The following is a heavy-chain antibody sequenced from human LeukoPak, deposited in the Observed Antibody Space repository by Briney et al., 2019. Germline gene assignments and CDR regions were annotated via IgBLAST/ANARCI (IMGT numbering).Heavy chain of an antibody. CDR3: VRDYYGSGSYPPFDP. CDR1: VYTFTGYY. D-gene: IGHD3-10*01. CDR2: INPNSGGT. V-gene: IGHV1-2*02. J-gene: IGHJ5*02. Sequence: ASVKVSCKASVYTFTGYYMHWVRQAPGQGLEWMGWINPNSGGTHYAQNFQGRVTMTTDTSISTAYMDLSSLRSDDTAIYYCVRDYYGSGSYPPFDPWGHGTLVTVSS.